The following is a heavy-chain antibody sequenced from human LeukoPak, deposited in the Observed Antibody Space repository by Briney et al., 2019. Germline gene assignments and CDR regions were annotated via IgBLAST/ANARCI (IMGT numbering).Heavy chain of an antibody. D-gene: IGHD1-1*01. V-gene: IGHV3-30*04. Sequence: HPGGSLRLSCATSGFPFRTCCVHWVRQAPGKGLEWVALMSSDGIKTYYADSVKGRFTISRDSSKDTLYLQMSSLRADDTAVYYCAKDHAGTGRAFEYWGQGTLVTVSS. CDR2: MSSDGIKT. CDR3: AKDHAGTGRAFEY. J-gene: IGHJ4*02. CDR1: GFPFRTCC.